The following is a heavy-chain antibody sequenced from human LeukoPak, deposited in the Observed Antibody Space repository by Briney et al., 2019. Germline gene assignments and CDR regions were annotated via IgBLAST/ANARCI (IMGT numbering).Heavy chain of an antibody. CDR3: AREPPGMVATGEYDY. V-gene: IGHV3-30*04. J-gene: IGHJ4*02. CDR1: GFTFSSYA. Sequence: PGRSLRLSCAASGFTFSSYAMHWVRQAPGKGLEGVAVISYDGSNKYYAGSVKGRFTISRDNSKNTLYLQMNSLRAEDTAVYYCAREPPGMVATGEYDYWGQGTLVTVSS. CDR2: ISYDGSNK. D-gene: IGHD5-12*01.